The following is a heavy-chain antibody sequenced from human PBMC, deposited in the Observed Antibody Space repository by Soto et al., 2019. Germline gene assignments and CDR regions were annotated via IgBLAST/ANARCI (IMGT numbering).Heavy chain of an antibody. D-gene: IGHD2-2*01. J-gene: IGHJ5*02. CDR3: AHRPGLVLVPAASEYEYNWFDP. CDR2: IYWDDDK. Sequence: SGPTLVNPTQTLTLTCTFSGFSLSTSGVGVGWIRQPPGKALEWLALIYWDDDKRYSPSLKSRLTITKDTSKNQVVLTMTNMDPVDTATYYCAHRPGLVLVPAASEYEYNWFDPWGQGTLVTVSS. V-gene: IGHV2-5*02. CDR1: GFSLSTSGVG.